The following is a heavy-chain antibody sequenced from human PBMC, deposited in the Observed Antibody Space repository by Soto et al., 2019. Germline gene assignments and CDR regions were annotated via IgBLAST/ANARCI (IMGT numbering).Heavy chain of an antibody. CDR2: IIPIFGTA. D-gene: IGHD6-6*01. CDR3: ARMSSSEPNYYYYGMDV. V-gene: IGHV1-69*01. Sequence: HVQLVQSGAEVKKPGSSVKVSCKASGGTFSSYAISWVRQAPGQGLEWMGGIIPIFGTANYAQKFQGRVTITADESTSTAYMELSSLRSEDTAVYYCARMSSSEPNYYYYGMDVWGQGTTVTVSS. J-gene: IGHJ6*02. CDR1: GGTFSSYA.